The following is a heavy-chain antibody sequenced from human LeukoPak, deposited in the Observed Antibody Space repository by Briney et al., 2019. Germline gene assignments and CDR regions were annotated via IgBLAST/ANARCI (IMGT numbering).Heavy chain of an antibody. J-gene: IGHJ4*02. V-gene: IGHV1-69*13. CDR2: IIPIFGTA. Sequence: SVKVSCKASGYTFTGYYMHWVRQAPGQGLEWMGGIIPIFGTANYAQKFQGRVTITADESTSTAYMELSSLRSEDTAVYYCARVGSGSYYGNFDYWGQGTLVTVSS. CDR3: ARVGSGSYYGNFDY. CDR1: GYTFTGYY. D-gene: IGHD3-10*01.